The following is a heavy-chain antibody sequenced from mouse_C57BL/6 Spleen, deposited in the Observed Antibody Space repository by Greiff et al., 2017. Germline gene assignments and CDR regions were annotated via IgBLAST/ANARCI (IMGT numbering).Heavy chain of an antibody. V-gene: IGHV1-82*01. Sequence: QVQLKESGPELVKPGASVKISCKASGYAFSSSWMNWVKQRPGKGLEWIGRIYPGDGDTNYNGKFKGKATLTADKSSSTAYMQLSSLTSEDSAVYFCARSGFTTVVADYAMDYWGQGTSVTVAS. CDR1: GYAFSSSW. J-gene: IGHJ4*01. CDR2: IYPGDGDT. CDR3: ARSGFTTVVADYAMDY. D-gene: IGHD1-1*01.